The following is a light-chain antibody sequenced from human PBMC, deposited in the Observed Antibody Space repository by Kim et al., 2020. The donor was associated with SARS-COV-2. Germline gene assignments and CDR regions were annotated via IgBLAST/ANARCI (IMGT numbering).Light chain of an antibody. J-gene: IGLJ3*02. CDR3: SSYTRSTTLV. V-gene: IGLV2-14*03. CDR2: DVS. Sequence: QSALTQPASVSGSPGQSITISCTGNSSDVGGYNYVSWYQQHAGKAPKLMIFDVSDRPSGVSDRFSGSKSGNTASLTISGLQAEDEADYHCSSYTRSTTLVFGGGTQLTVL. CDR1: SSDVGGYNY.